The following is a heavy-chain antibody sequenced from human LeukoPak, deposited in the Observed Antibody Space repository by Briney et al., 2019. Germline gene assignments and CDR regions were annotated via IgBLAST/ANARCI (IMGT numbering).Heavy chain of an antibody. CDR1: GFTFDDSG. D-gene: IGHD6-19*01. CDR3: AKGPSGIAVAGSPKYFQH. J-gene: IGHJ1*01. V-gene: IGHV3-20*04. CDR2: INWDGSST. Sequence: GGSLRLSCAASGFTFDDSGMSWVRQAPGKGLEWVSGINWDGSSTGYADSVKGRFIISRDNAKNSLYLQMNSLRAEDTALYYCAKGPSGIAVAGSPKYFQHWGQGTLVTVSS.